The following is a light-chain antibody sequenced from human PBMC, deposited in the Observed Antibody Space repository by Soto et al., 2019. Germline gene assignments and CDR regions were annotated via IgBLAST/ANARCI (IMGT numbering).Light chain of an antibody. CDR3: SSYTSSSTPYVV. J-gene: IGLJ2*01. V-gene: IGLV2-14*01. CDR2: EVS. CDR1: SSDVGGYNY. Sequence: QSALTQPASVSGSPGQSITISCTGTSSDVGGYNYVSWYQQHPGKAPKLMIYEVSNRPSGVSNRFSGSKSGNTASLTISGLQAEGEADYYCSSYTSSSTPYVVFGGGTKLTVL.